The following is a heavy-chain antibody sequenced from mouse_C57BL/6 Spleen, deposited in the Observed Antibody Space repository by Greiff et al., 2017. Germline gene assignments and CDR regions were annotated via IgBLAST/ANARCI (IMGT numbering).Heavy chain of an antibody. J-gene: IGHJ1*03. CDR3: ARRRIPYWYFDV. CDR2: INPNNGGT. CDR1: GYTFTDYY. Sequence: EVQLQQSGPELVKPGASVKISCKASGYTFTDYYMNWVKQSHGKSLEWIGDINPNNGGTSYNQKFKGKATLTVDKSSSTAYMELRSLTSEDSAVYYCARRRIPYWYFDVWGTGTTVTGSS. V-gene: IGHV1-26*01.